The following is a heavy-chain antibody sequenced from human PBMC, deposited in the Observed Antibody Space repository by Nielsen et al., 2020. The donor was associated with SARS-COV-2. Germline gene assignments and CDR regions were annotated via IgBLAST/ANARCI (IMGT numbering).Heavy chain of an antibody. Sequence: GGSLRLSCAASGFTFSDYYMSWIRQAPGKGLEWVSYISSSGSTIYYADSVKGRFTISRDNAKNSLYLQMNSLRAEDTAVYYCAGGETVAGTVGWGYYYYYMDVWGKGTTVTVSS. J-gene: IGHJ6*03. CDR2: ISSSGSTI. CDR3: AGGETVAGTVGWGYYYYYMDV. V-gene: IGHV3-11*01. CDR1: GFTFSDYY. D-gene: IGHD6-19*01.